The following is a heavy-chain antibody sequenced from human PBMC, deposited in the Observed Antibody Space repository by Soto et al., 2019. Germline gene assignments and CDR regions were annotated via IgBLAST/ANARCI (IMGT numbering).Heavy chain of an antibody. D-gene: IGHD2-2*02. V-gene: IGHV4-59*12. CDR1: GGSIKRYY. J-gene: IGHJ5*02. CDR3: ASHSYTSKNWFDP. Sequence: PSETLSLTCTVSGGSIKRYYLSWIRQPPGKGLEWIGYIYYSGSTYYNPSLKSRVTISVDTSKNQFSLKLSSVTAADTAVYYCASHSYTSKNWFDPWGQGTLVTVSS. CDR2: IYYSGST.